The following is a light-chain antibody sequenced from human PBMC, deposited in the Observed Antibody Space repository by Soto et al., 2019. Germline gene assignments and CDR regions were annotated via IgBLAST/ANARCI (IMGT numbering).Light chain of an antibody. J-gene: IGLJ2*01. CDR2: DVN. CDR3: SSFTVMNTQV. Sequence: QSALTQPASVSEFPGQSVTIPCIGTSSDVGAYNYVSWYQQHPGKAPKLIIFDVNHRPSGISNRFSGSKSGNTASLTVSGLQADDEADYYCSSFTVMNTQVFGGGTKLTVL. V-gene: IGLV2-14*03. CDR1: SSDVGAYNY.